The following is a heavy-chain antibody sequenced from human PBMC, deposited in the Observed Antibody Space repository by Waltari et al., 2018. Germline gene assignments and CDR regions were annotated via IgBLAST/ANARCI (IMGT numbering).Heavy chain of an antibody. CDR3: ARGGRVGKAVAGFSY. Sequence: QVQLQESGPGLVMPSQTLSLTCTVSGGSISSGSYYWSWIRQPAGKGLEWIGYIYTSGRTNYNLSLKSRVNISVDTSKNQFSLMLSSVTAADTAVYYCARGGRVGKAVAGFSYWGQGTLVTVSS. D-gene: IGHD6-19*01. CDR1: GGSISSGSYY. CDR2: IYTSGRT. V-gene: IGHV4-61*09. J-gene: IGHJ4*02.